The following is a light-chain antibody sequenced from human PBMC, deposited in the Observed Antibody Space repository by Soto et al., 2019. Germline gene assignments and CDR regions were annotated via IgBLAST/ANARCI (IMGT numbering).Light chain of an antibody. Sequence: QLVLTQPPSASGTPGQRVTISCSGSSSNIGSNYVYWYQRLPGTAPRLLIYRNNQRPSGVPDRFSGSKSGASASLAISGLRSEDEADYYCAAWDDSLSGPVFGGGTKLTVL. CDR2: RNN. CDR3: AAWDDSLSGPV. J-gene: IGLJ2*01. V-gene: IGLV1-47*01. CDR1: SSNIGSNY.